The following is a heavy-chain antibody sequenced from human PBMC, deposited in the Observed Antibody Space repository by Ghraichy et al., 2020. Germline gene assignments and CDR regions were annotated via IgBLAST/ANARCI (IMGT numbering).Heavy chain of an antibody. D-gene: IGHD6-6*01. V-gene: IGHV4-34*01. Sequence: ETLSLTCAVHGGSFSGYHWSWSRQPPGKGLEWIGEINHISTTSYNPSLKSRVTISVDTSKNQFSLKLNSVTAADTAVYYCARGCEYGSSSSGAPGDCMGVGGPGTTVTVSS. CDR1: GGSFSGYH. CDR3: ARGCEYGSSSSGAPGDCMGV. CDR2: INHISTT. J-gene: IGHJ6*02.